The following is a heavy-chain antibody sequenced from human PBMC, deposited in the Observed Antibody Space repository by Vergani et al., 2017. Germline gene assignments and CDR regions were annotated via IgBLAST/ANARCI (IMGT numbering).Heavy chain of an antibody. J-gene: IGHJ3*02. D-gene: IGHD3-3*01. Sequence: QVQLQQWGAGLLKPSETLCLTCAVYGGSFSGYYWSWIRQPPGKGLEWIGEINHSGSTNYNPSLKSRVTISVDTSKNQFSLKLSSVTAADTAVYYCARESGXVLRFLEWSGAFDIWGQGTMVTVSS. V-gene: IGHV4-34*01. CDR1: GGSFSGYY. CDR2: INHSGST. CDR3: ARESGXVLRFLEWSGAFDI.